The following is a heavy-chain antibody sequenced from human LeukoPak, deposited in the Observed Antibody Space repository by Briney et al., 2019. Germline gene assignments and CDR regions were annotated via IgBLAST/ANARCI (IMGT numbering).Heavy chain of an antibody. CDR3: ARVREEVAAPDIDY. V-gene: IGHV1-8*03. D-gene: IGHD5-24*01. CDR2: MNPNSGNT. J-gene: IGHJ4*02. CDR1: GYTFTSYD. Sequence: ASVKVSCKASGYTFTSYDINWVRQATGQGLEWMGWMNPNSGNTAYAQRFQGRVTITRNTSISTAYMELSSLRSEDTAVYYCARVREEVAAPDIDYWGQGTLVTVSS.